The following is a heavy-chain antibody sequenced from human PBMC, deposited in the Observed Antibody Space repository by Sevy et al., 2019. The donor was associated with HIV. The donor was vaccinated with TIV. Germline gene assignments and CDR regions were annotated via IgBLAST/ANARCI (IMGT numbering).Heavy chain of an antibody. D-gene: IGHD3-22*01. V-gene: IGHV1-24*01. CDR3: ATFMYDYESSGYPAHDF. Sequence: ASVKVSCKVSGYSFTEIPMHWVRQTPGKGLEWMGGLDPQDGEPIYAQDFQGRVTMTEDKFTDTVYMELGGLGYEDTAIYYCATFMYDYESSGYPAHDFRGKATLVPVSS. CDR1: GYSFTEIP. J-gene: IGHJ4*02. CDR2: LDPQDGEP.